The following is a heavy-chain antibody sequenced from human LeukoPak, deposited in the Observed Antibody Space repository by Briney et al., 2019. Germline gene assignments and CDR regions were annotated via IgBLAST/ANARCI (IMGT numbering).Heavy chain of an antibody. V-gene: IGHV3-30*02. J-gene: IGHJ2*01. D-gene: IGHD2-2*01. Sequence: GGSLRLSCAASGFTFSSYGMHWVRQAPGKGLEWVAFIRYDGSNKYYADSVKGRFTISRDNSKNTLYLQMNSLRAEDTAVYYCAKGGGSTPPYWYFDLRGRGTLVTVSS. CDR1: GFTFSSYG. CDR3: AKGGGSTPPYWYFDL. CDR2: IRYDGSNK.